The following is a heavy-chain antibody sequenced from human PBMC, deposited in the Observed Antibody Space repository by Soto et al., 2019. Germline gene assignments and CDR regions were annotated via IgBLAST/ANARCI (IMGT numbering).Heavy chain of an antibody. CDR2: ISGSGETT. Sequence: GGSLRLSCASSGFTFSSFAMSWVRQAPGKGLEWVSVISGSGETTYYADSVKGRFTISRDNSKNTLYLQMNSLRAEDTAVYFCAKKSGYGSGSYTEDYWGQGT. D-gene: IGHD3-10*01. CDR3: AKKSGYGSGSYTEDY. V-gene: IGHV3-23*01. J-gene: IGHJ4*02. CDR1: GFTFSSFA.